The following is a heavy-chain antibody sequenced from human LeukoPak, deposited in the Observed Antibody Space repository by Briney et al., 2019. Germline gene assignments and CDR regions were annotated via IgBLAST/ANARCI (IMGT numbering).Heavy chain of an antibody. CDR2: ISYDGGNK. CDR1: GFTFSSYP. J-gene: IGHJ4*02. V-gene: IGHV3-30*04. Sequence: GRSLRLSCAASGFTFSSYPVHWVRQAPGKGLEWVALISYDGGNKFYAESVRGRFTISRDNSKNTVYLQMNSLRVEDTAVYYCARGVIYTDYADYFDYWGQGTRVTVSS. D-gene: IGHD4-17*01. CDR3: ARGVIYTDYADYFDY.